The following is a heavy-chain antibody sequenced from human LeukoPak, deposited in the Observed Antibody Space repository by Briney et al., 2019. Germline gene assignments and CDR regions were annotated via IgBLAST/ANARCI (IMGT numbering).Heavy chain of an antibody. CDR2: ISYDGSNK. CDR3: ASSGLHSSGWYLDY. Sequence: GGSLRLSCAASGFTFSSYGMHWVRQAPGKGLEWVAVISYDGSNKYYADSVKGRFTISRDNSKNTLYLQMNSLRAEDTAVYYCASSGLHSSGWYLDYWGQGTLVTVSS. J-gene: IGHJ4*02. CDR1: GFTFSSYG. V-gene: IGHV3-30*03. D-gene: IGHD6-19*01.